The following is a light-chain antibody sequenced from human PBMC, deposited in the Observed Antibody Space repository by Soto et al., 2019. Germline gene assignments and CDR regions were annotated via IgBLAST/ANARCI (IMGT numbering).Light chain of an antibody. V-gene: IGKV3-15*01. Sequence: EIVMTQSPATLSVSPGERATLSCRASQSVSSKLAWYQQQPGQAPRLLIYGASTRTTGIPARFSGSGYGTEFTLLISSLQSEDFAVYYCQQYNNWPPWTFGQGTKVEIK. CDR2: GAS. CDR1: QSVSSK. J-gene: IGKJ1*01. CDR3: QQYNNWPPWT.